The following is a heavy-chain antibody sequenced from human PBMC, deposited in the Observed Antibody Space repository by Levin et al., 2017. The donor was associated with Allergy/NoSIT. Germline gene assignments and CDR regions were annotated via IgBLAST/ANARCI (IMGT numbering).Heavy chain of an antibody. V-gene: IGHV3-23*01. CDR2: ISGSGGST. CDR3: ARENWYLDL. Sequence: GESLKISCAASGFTFSSYAMTWVRQAPGKGLEWVSVISGSGGSTYYADSVKGRFTVSRDNSKNTLYLQMNSLRVEDTAVYYCARENWYLDLWGRGTLVTVSS. CDR1: GFTFSSYA. J-gene: IGHJ2*01.